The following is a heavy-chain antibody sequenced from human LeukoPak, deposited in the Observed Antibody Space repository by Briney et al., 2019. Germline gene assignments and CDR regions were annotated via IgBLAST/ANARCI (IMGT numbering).Heavy chain of an antibody. CDR1: GGSISSYY. J-gene: IGHJ6*02. V-gene: IGHV4-4*07. CDR2: IYTSGST. D-gene: IGHD2-21*01. CDR3: ARDRGDWYYYYGTDG. Sequence: SETLSLTFTVSGGSISSYYWSWIRQPAGKGPEWIGRIYTSGSTNYNPSLQSRATMSVDTSKNQFSLKLSSVTAAGTAVYYCARDRGDWYYYYGTDGWGQGTTVTVSS.